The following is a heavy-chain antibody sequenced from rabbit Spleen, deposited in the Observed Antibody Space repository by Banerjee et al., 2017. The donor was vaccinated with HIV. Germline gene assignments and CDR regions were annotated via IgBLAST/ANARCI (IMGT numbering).Heavy chain of an antibody. V-gene: IGHV1S45*01. CDR3: ARTTNIYVIGSGYGMPYYFDL. J-gene: IGHJ4*01. D-gene: IGHD1-1*01. CDR1: GFDLSSHYY. Sequence: QEQLEESGGGLVKPEGSLTLTCKASGFDLSSHYYMCWVRQAPGKGLEWIACIYTGSSGSTYYASWVNGRFSITKTSSTTVTLQMTSLTAADTATYFCARTTNIYVIGSGYGMPYYFDLWGPGTLVTVS. CDR2: IYTGSSGST.